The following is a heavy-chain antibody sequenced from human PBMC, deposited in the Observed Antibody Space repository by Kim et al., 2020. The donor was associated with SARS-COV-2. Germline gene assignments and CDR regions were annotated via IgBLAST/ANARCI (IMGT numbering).Heavy chain of an antibody. CDR1: GGSISSYY. J-gene: IGHJ6*03. V-gene: IGHV4-59*08. CDR3: VRHWGLIADMDV. CDR2: IYYSGST. Sequence: SETLSLTCTVSGGSISSYYWSWIRQPPGKGLEWIGYIYYSGSTNYNPSLKSRVTISVDTSKNQFSLKLSSVTAADTAVYYCVRHWGLIADMDVWGKGTTVTVSS. D-gene: IGHD3-16*01.